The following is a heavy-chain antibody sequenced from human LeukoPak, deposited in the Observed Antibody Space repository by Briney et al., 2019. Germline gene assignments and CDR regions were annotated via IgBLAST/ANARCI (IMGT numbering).Heavy chain of an antibody. CDR1: GFTFRDYT. D-gene: IGHD2-2*01. Sequence: PGGSLRLSCAASGFTFRDYTMNWVRQAPGKGLEWVSAISKSGTYIKYADSVKGRFTVSRDNAKNSLFLQMNSLRVEDTAVYFCTREVLIVVEPAANTIDYWGQGTRVTVSS. J-gene: IGHJ4*02. CDR3: TREVLIVVEPAANTIDY. CDR2: ISKSGTYI. V-gene: IGHV3-21*01.